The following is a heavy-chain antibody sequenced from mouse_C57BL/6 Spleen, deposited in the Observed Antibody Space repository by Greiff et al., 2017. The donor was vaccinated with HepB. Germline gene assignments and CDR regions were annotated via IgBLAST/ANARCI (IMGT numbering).Heavy chain of an antibody. CDR1: GYTFTSYW. D-gene: IGHD2-5*01. V-gene: IGHV1-61*01. CDR3: ARSYSICAWFAY. Sequence: QVQLQQPGAELVRPGSSVKLSCKASGYTFTSYWMDWVKQRPGQGLEWIGNIYPSDSETHYNQNFKDKATLTVDKSSSTAYLQLSSLTSEDSAVYYCARSYSICAWFAYWGQGTLVTVSA. J-gene: IGHJ3*01. CDR2: IYPSDSET.